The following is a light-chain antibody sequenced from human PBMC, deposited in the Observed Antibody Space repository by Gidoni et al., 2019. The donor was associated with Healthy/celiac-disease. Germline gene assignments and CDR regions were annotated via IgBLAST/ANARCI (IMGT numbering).Light chain of an antibody. CDR2: WAA. Sequence: DIVITQSPYSLAVSLGERATINHKSSQSVLYSSNNKSYLAWYQQKPGQPPKRLIYWAATRKTGVPDRFSGSGSGTDFTLTISSLQAEDVAVYYCQQYYSTPLYTFGQGTKLEIK. CDR1: QSVLYSSNNKSY. J-gene: IGKJ2*01. CDR3: QQYYSTPLYT. V-gene: IGKV4-1*01.